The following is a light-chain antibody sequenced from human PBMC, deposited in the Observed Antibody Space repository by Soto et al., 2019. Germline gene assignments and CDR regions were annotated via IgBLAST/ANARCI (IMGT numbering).Light chain of an antibody. J-gene: IGLJ1*01. CDR2: EVS. V-gene: IGLV2-14*01. CDR3: SSYTSSNTYV. Sequence: QSVLTQPASVSGSPGQSITISCTGTSSDVGGYNYVSWYQQHPGKAPKLMISEVSNRPSGISNRFSGSKSDNTASLTISGLQAEDEADYYCSSYTSSNTYVFGTGTKLTVL. CDR1: SSDVGGYNY.